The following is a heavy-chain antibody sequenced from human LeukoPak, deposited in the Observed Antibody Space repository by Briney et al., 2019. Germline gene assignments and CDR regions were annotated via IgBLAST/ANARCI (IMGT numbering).Heavy chain of an antibody. J-gene: IGHJ4*02. CDR3: AKAPQWLVNLAFDY. V-gene: IGHV3-23*01. Sequence: SGGSLRLSCAASGFTFSSYAMSWVRQAPGKGLEWVSAISGSGGSTYYADSVKGRFTISRDNSKNTLYLQMNSLRAEDTAVYYCAKAPQWLVNLAFDYWGQGTLVTVSS. D-gene: IGHD6-19*01. CDR2: ISGSGGST. CDR1: GFTFSSYA.